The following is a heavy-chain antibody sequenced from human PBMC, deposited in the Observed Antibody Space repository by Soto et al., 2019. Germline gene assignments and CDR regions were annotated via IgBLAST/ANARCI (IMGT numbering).Heavy chain of an antibody. CDR3: AKEDPSYSSGWLDAFDI. Sequence: EVQLLESGGGLVQPGGSLRLSCAASGFTFSSYAMSWVRQAPGKGLEWVSAISGSGGSTYYADSVKGRFTISRDNSKNTRYLQMNSLSAEDTSVYYCAKEDPSYSSGWLDAFDIWGQGTMVTVSS. V-gene: IGHV3-23*01. D-gene: IGHD6-19*01. CDR1: GFTFSSYA. CDR2: ISGSGGST. J-gene: IGHJ3*02.